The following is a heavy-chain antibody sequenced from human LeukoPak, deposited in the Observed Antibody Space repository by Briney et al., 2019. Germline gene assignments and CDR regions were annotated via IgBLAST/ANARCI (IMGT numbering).Heavy chain of an antibody. CDR1: GFTFSSYD. V-gene: IGHV3-13*01. J-gene: IGHJ4*02. CDR2: IGTAGDT. CDR3: ARGINYYDSSGFDY. D-gene: IGHD3-22*01. Sequence: GGSLRLSCAASGFTFSSYDMHWVRQATGKGLEWVSAIGTAGDTYYPGSVKGRFTISRENAKNSLYLQMNSLRVGDTAVYYCARGINYYDSSGFDYWGQGTLVTVSS.